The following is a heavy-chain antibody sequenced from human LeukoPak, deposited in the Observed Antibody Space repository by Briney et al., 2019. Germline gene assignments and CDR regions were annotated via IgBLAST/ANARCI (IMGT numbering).Heavy chain of an antibody. CDR2: LKSKTDGGTA. CDR3: PRPATTVSYAEYFQH. V-gene: IGHV3-15*01. Sequence: TPGGSLRLSCAASGFIFSNAWMSWVRQAPGKGLEWVGRLKSKTDGGTADYAAPVKGRFTILRDDSENSLYLQMNSLRAEDTAVYYCPRPATTVSYAEYFQHWGQGTLVTVSS. D-gene: IGHD4-17*01. CDR1: GFIFSNAW. J-gene: IGHJ1*01.